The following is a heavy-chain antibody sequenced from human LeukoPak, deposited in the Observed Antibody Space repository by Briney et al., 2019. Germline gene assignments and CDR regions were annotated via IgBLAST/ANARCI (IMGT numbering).Heavy chain of an antibody. D-gene: IGHD2-2*01. CDR2: ISSSSSYI. CDR1: GFTFSSYS. J-gene: IGHJ3*02. CDR3: ARGGEAYCGSTGCGFRLFDI. V-gene: IGHV3-21*01. Sequence: TGGSLRLSCAASGFTFSSYSMNWVRQAPGKGLEWVSSISSSSSYIYYADSVKGRFTISRDNAKNSLYLQMNSLRAEDTAVYYCARGGEAYCGSTGCGFRLFDIWGQGTMVTVSS.